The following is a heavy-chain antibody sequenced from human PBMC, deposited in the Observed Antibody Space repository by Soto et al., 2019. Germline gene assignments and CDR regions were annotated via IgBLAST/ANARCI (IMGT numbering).Heavy chain of an antibody. J-gene: IGHJ4*02. CDR2: IIPIFGTA. Sequence: SVKVSCKASGGTFSSYAISWVRQAPGQGLEWMGGIIPIFGTANYAQKSQGRVTITADKSTSTAYMELSSLRSEDTAVYYCAREYSYGYTNYYFAYWGQGTLVNVSS. CDR3: AREYSYGYTNYYFAY. CDR1: GGTFSSYA. D-gene: IGHD5-18*01. V-gene: IGHV1-69*06.